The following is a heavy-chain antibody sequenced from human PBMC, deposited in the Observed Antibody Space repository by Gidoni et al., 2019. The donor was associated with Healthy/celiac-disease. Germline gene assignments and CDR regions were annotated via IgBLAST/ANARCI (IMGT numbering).Heavy chain of an antibody. Sequence: QVQLQQWGAGLLKPSETLSLTCAVYGGSFSGYYWSWIRQPPEKGLEWIGEINHSGSTNYNPSLKSRVTISVDTSKNQFSLKLSSVTAADTAVYYCARSSSRSFDYWGQGTLVTVSS. CDR2: INHSGST. J-gene: IGHJ4*02. CDR3: ARSSSRSFDY. D-gene: IGHD6-13*01. CDR1: GGSFSGYY. V-gene: IGHV4-34*01.